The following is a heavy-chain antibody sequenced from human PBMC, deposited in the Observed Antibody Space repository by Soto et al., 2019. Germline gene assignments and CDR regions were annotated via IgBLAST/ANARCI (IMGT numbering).Heavy chain of an antibody. CDR1: GDSVSTNSAT. CDR2: TYYRSKWYN. J-gene: IGHJ4*02. CDR3: ARSQNPVDY. V-gene: IGHV6-1*01. Sequence: SQTLSLTCAISGDSVSTNSATWDWIRQSPSRGLEWLGRTYYRSKWYNDYAVSVKGRITINPDTSNNQLSLQLNSVTPDDTAMYYCARSQNPVDYWGQGTLVTVSS.